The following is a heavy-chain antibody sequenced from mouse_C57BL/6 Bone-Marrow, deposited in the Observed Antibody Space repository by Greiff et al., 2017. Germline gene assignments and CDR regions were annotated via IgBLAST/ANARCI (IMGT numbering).Heavy chain of an antibody. CDR1: GYAFTNYL. CDR3: SKNYSSSYYFDY. D-gene: IGHD1-1*01. J-gene: IGHJ2*01. V-gene: IGHV1-54*01. Sequence: VKLQESGAELVRPGTSVKVSCKDSGYAFTNYLIEWVKQRPGQGLEWIGVINPGSGGTNYNEKFKGKATLTADKSYSTAYMQLSSLTSEDSAVYFCSKNYSSSYYFDYWGQGTTLTVSS. CDR2: INPGSGGT.